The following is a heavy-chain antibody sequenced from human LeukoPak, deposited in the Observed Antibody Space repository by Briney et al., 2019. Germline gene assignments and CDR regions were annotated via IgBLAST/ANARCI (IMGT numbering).Heavy chain of an antibody. Sequence: GGSLRLSCAASGFTFSRYSMNWVRQAPGKGLEWVSSISSSSSYIYYADSVKGRFTISRDNAKNSLYLQMNSLRAEDTAVYYCARDQIGNFDYWGQGTLVTVSS. V-gene: IGHV3-21*01. D-gene: IGHD2/OR15-2a*01. J-gene: IGHJ4*02. CDR3: ARDQIGNFDY. CDR2: ISSSSSYI. CDR1: GFTFSRYS.